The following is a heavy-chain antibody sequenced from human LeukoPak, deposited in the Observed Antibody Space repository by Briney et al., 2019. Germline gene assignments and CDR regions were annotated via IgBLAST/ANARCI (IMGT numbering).Heavy chain of an antibody. CDR2: IIPILGIA. CDR1: GGTFSSYA. V-gene: IGHV1-69*04. Sequence: GASVKVSCKASGGTFSSYAISWVRQAPGQGLEWMGRIIPILGIANYAQKFQGRVTITADKSTSTAYMELSSLRSEDTAVYCCARGNGGYDSPYYYGMDVWGQGTTVTVSS. D-gene: IGHD5-12*01. CDR3: ARGNGGYDSPYYYGMDV. J-gene: IGHJ6*02.